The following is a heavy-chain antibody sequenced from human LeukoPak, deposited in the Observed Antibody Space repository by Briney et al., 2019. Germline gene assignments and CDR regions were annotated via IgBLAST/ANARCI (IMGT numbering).Heavy chain of an antibody. Sequence: EASVKVSCKASGYTFTSYDINWVRQAPGQGLEWMGWINPNSGGTNYAQKFQGRVTMTRDTSISTAYMELSRLRSDDTAVYYCARDLVPSYYDSSGLDYWGQGTLVTVSS. CDR1: GYTFTSYD. CDR2: INPNSGGT. J-gene: IGHJ4*02. CDR3: ARDLVPSYYDSSGLDY. D-gene: IGHD3-22*01. V-gene: IGHV1-2*02.